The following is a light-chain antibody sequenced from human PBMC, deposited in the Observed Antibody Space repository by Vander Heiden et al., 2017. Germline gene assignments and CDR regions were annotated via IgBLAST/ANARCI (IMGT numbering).Light chain of an antibody. Sequence: QSVLTQPPSVSGAPWQRVTISCPGSSSTLGAGYDVPWYHQLPGTAPKRLIYGNSNGPSGVPDRFSGSKSGTSASLAIKGLQAEDEADYYCQSYDSSLSGVVFGGGTKLTVL. CDR2: GNS. V-gene: IGLV1-40*01. CDR3: QSYDSSLSGVV. CDR1: SSTLGAGYD. J-gene: IGLJ2*01.